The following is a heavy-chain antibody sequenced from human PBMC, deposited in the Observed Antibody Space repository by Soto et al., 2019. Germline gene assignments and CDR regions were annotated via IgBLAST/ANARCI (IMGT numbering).Heavy chain of an antibody. V-gene: IGHV5-51*01. CDR3: ARQDIVVVPAAIVSAGKADYYYYGMDI. Sequence: PGESLKISCKGPGYSFTSYWIGWVRQMPGKGLEWMGIIYPGDSDTRYSPSFQGQVTISADKSISTAYLQWSSLNASDTAMYYCARQDIVVVPAAIVSAGKADYYYYGMDIWGQGTTVTVSS. CDR1: GYSFTSYW. CDR2: IYPGDSDT. J-gene: IGHJ6*02. D-gene: IGHD2-2*01.